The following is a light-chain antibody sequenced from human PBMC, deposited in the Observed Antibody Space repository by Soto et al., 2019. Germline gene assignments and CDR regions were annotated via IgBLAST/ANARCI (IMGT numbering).Light chain of an antibody. CDR1: QSLLHSNGYNY. J-gene: IGKJ1*01. V-gene: IGKV2-28*01. Sequence: DIVMTQSPLSLPVTPGEPASISCRSSQSLLHSNGYNYLDWYLQKPGQSPQLLIYLGSNRASGVPDRFSSSGSGTDFTLKISRVEAEDVGVIYCMQALQTPRTFGQGTKVEIK. CDR3: MQALQTPRT. CDR2: LGS.